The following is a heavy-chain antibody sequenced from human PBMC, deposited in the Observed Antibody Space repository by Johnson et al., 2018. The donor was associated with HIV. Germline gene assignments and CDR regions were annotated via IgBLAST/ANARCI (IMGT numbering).Heavy chain of an antibody. CDR3: ARDRHDSSGYYWSMGDAFDI. V-gene: IGHV3-66*01. D-gene: IGHD3-22*01. CDR2: IYSGGST. J-gene: IGHJ3*02. Sequence: EVQLVESGGGLVQPGGSLRLSCAASGFTVSSNYMSWVRQAPGKGLEWVSVIYSGGSTYYADSVKGRFTISRDNSKNTLYLQMNSLRAEDTAVYYCARDRHDSSGYYWSMGDAFDIWGQGTMVTVSS. CDR1: GFTVSSNY.